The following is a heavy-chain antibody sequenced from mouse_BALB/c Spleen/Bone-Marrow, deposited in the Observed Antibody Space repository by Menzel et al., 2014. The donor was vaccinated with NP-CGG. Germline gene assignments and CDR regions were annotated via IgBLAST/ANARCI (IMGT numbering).Heavy chain of an antibody. V-gene: IGHV14-3*02. CDR3: ARGEYYAMDY. Sequence: VQLQQSGAELVRPGASVKLSCTASGFDIKATYMHWVKQRPEQGLEWIGRIDPADGNTKYDPKFQGKATITADTSSNTAYLQRSRLTSEDTAVYCSARGEYYAMDYWGQGTSVTVAS. CDR1: GFDIKATY. CDR2: IDPADGNT. J-gene: IGHJ4*01.